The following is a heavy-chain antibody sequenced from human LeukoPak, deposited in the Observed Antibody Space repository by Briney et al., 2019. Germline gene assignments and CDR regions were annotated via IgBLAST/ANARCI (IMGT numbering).Heavy chain of an antibody. J-gene: IGHJ4*02. CDR2: ISGSGGNT. CDR3: AKAGSVVIVPAASEPPFDY. CDR1: GFTFSSYA. Sequence: GGSLRLSCAASGFTFSSYAMHWVRLAPGKGLEWVSAISGSGGNTHHADSVKGRFTISRDNSKNTLYLQMNSLRAEDTAVYYCAKAGSVVIVPAASEPPFDYWGQGTLVTVSS. D-gene: IGHD2-2*01. V-gene: IGHV3-23*01.